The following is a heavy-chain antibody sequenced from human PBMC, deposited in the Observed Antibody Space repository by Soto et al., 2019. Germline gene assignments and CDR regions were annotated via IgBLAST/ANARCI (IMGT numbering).Heavy chain of an antibody. J-gene: IGHJ4*01. CDR2: IIPIFGTA. D-gene: IGHD3-22*01. Sequence: SVKVSCKASGGTFSSYAISWVRQAPGQGLEWMGGIIPIFGTANYAQKFQGRVTITAXXXXSXXXMXLXSLRSEDTAVYYCARGPRDYYDSSGYSFDYWGQ. V-gene: IGHV1-69*13. CDR1: GGTFSSYA. CDR3: ARGPRDYYDSSGYSFDY.